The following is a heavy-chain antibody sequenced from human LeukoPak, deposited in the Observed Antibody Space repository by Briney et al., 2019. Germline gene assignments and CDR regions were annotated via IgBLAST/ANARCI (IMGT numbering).Heavy chain of an antibody. CDR3: ARRVSEGATHFDY. CDR1: GFXFSSYW. Sequence: PGGSLRLSCAASGFXFSSYWMHWVRQAPGKGLVWVSRINSDGSSTSYADSVKGRFTISRDNAKNTLYLQMNSLRAEDTAVYYCARRVSEGATHFDYWGQGTLVTVSS. V-gene: IGHV3-74*01. J-gene: IGHJ4*02. CDR2: INSDGSST. D-gene: IGHD1-26*01.